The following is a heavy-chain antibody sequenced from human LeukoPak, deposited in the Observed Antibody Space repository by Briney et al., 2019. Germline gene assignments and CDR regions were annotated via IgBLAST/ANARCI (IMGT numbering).Heavy chain of an antibody. V-gene: IGHV4-34*01. J-gene: IGHJ4*02. CDR3: ARAENGGYSNGYLDY. Sequence: SETLSLTCAVYGGSFSGYYWSWIRQPPGKGLEWIGEINHSGSTNYNPSLKSRVTISVDTSKNQFSLKLSSVTAADTAVYYCARAENGGYSNGYLDYWGQGTLVTVSS. D-gene: IGHD5-18*01. CDR2: INHSGST. CDR1: GGSFSGYY.